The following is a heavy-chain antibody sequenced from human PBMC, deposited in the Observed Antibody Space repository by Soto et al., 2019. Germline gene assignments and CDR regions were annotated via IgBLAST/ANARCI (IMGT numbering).Heavy chain of an antibody. CDR1: GYTFTSSG. D-gene: IGHD3-10*01. CDR3: ARALSYINFDY. J-gene: IGHJ4*02. CDR2: INPYNGNT. Sequence: QVQLVQSGAEVQKPGASVKVSCKASGYTFTSSGISWVRQAPGQGLEWMGWINPYNGNTNYEQKVQGRVTMTTDTSTSTAYLELMSLRSDDTAVYYCARALSYINFDYWCQGTLVTVSS. V-gene: IGHV1-18*01.